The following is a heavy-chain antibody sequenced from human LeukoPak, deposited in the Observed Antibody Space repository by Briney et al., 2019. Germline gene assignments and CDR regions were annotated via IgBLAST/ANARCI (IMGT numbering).Heavy chain of an antibody. V-gene: IGHV3-23*01. CDR2: ISGSGIPT. Sequence: QPGGSLILSCAASGFIFSNYAMSWVRQVPGRGLEWVSTISGSGIPTYYADSVKGRFTISRDNSKNTLYLQMNSLRAEDTAVYYCAKGIYSSGWSYFDYWGHGTLVTVSS. CDR3: AKGIYSSGWSYFDY. CDR1: GFIFSNYA. J-gene: IGHJ4*01. D-gene: IGHD6-19*01.